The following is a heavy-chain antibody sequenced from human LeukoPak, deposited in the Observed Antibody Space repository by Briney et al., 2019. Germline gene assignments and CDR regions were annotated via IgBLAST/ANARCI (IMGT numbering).Heavy chain of an antibody. CDR2: IYTSGST. D-gene: IGHD3-22*01. CDR3: AREGYHCYDSSGYFSGVDY. J-gene: IGHJ4*02. Sequence: PSETLSLTCTVSGGSISSGSYYWSWIRQPAGKGLEWIGRIYTSGSTNYNPSLKSRVTISVDTSKNQFSLKLSSVTAADTAVYYCAREGYHCYDSSGYFSGVDYWGQGTLVTVSS. V-gene: IGHV4-61*02. CDR1: GGSISSGSYY.